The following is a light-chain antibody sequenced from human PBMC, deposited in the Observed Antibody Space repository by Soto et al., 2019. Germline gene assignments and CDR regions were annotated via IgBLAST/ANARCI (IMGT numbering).Light chain of an antibody. CDR1: ISNIGAGYD. J-gene: IGLJ1*01. CDR3: SSYAGRNNFDV. V-gene: IGLV1-40*01. CDR2: SNT. Sequence: QYVLRQPRSVCWAPGHRVAIACTGIISNIGAGYDVHWYQQLPGTAPKLLIYSNTNRPSGVPDRFSGSQSGTSASLTVSGLQPEDEAEYYCSSYAGRNNFDVFGSGTKVTVL.